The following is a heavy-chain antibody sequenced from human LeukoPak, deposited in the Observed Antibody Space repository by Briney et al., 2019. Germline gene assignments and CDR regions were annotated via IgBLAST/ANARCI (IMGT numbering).Heavy chain of an antibody. Sequence: GGSLRLSCAASGFTFSSYGMHWVRQAPGKGLEWVAVISYDGSNKYYADSVKGRFTISRDNSKNTLYLQMNSLRAEDTAVYYCAKGSGSYYFDYWGQGTLATVSS. CDR3: AKGSGSYYFDY. CDR1: GFTFSSYG. CDR2: ISYDGSNK. J-gene: IGHJ4*02. D-gene: IGHD1-26*01. V-gene: IGHV3-30*18.